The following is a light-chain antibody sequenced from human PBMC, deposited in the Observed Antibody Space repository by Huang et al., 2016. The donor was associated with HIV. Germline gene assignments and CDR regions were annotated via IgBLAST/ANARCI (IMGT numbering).Light chain of an antibody. Sequence: DVVMTQSPLSLPVPLGQPASISCRSSQSLAYSDGNTYLKWCQQRPGQSPRRLIYNVSNRDSGVPDRFSGSGSGSDFTLKISKVEAEDVGVYYCMQGTHWPYTFGQGTKLEIK. J-gene: IGKJ2*01. CDR1: QSLAYSDGNTY. V-gene: IGKV2-30*01. CDR2: NVS. CDR3: MQGTHWPYT.